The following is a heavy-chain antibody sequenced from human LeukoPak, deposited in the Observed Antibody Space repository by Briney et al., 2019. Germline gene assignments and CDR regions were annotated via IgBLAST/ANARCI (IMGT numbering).Heavy chain of an antibody. Sequence: PGGSLRLSCALSGFTFRSYEVNWVRQAPGKGLEWVSYISSSGSTMYYADSVKGRFTISRDNAKNSLYLQMNSLRAEDTAVYYCATYYDSAGFDFDYWGQGTLVTVSS. CDR2: ISSSGSTM. J-gene: IGHJ4*02. V-gene: IGHV3-48*03. CDR1: GFTFRSYE. D-gene: IGHD3-22*01. CDR3: ATYYDSAGFDFDY.